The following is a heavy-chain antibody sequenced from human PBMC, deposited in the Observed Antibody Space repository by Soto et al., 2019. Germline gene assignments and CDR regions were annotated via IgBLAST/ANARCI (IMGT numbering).Heavy chain of an antibody. CDR1: GYTFTTYA. CDR3: ARGKGKEENYYCYGLAN. J-gene: IGHJ6*02. Sequence: ASVKVSCKASGYTFTTYAMHWVRQAPGESLEWMGWINGGTGQTKHSQRFQGRVNITRDTSASTAYMELSSLRSEDTAVYYCARGKGKEENYYCYGLANWGQGTTVTVSS. CDR2: INGGTGQT. V-gene: IGHV1-3*01.